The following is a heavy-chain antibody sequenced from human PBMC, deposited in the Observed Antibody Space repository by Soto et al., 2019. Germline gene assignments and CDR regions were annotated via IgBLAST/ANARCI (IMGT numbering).Heavy chain of an antibody. CDR1: GFTFSRFG. CDR3: AKDKVPVVVTAPFDY. J-gene: IGHJ4*02. V-gene: IGHV3-33*06. D-gene: IGHD2-21*02. Sequence: QSGGSLRLSCVASGFTFSRFGMHWVRQAPGKGLEWVAVIWYDGGNKYYTDSVKGRFTISRDNSKNTLYLQMNSLRAEDTAVYYCAKDKVPVVVTAPFDYWGQGTLVTVSS. CDR2: IWYDGGNK.